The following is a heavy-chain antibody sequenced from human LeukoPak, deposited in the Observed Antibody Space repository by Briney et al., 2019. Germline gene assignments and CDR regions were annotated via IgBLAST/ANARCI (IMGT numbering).Heavy chain of an antibody. V-gene: IGHV1-2*02. CDR2: INPNSGGT. Sequence: ASVTVSCKASGYTFTGYYMHWVRQAPGQGLEWMGWINPNSGGTNYAQKFQGRVTMTRDTSISTAYMELSRLRSDDTAVYYCARDRPDIVVVPAASTFDYWGQGTLVTVSS. CDR3: ARDRPDIVVVPAASTFDY. J-gene: IGHJ4*02. D-gene: IGHD2-2*01. CDR1: GYTFTGYY.